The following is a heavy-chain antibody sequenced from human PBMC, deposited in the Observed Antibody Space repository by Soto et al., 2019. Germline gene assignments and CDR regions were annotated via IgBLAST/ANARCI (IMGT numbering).Heavy chain of an antibody. V-gene: IGHV1-18*01. Sequence: GASVKVSCKASGYTFTCSRITWLRQSPGQGLGWMGWSRDYNGKRKSAPKLQGRVTMITATSTSTAYMALRSLRSEDTAVYSCALTAAGGNGEYLDIRGRRTLF. CDR2: SRDYNGKR. CDR3: ALTAAGGNGEYLDI. J-gene: IGHJ2*01. CDR1: GYTFTCSR. D-gene: IGHD6-13*01.